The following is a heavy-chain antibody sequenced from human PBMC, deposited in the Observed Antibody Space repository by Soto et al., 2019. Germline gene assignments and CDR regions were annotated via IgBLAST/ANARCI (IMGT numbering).Heavy chain of an antibody. CDR3: AGDPDSHYNDSHASSYP. D-gene: IGHD4-4*01. V-gene: IGHV1-18*01. CDR1: GYTFTSYG. Sequence: ASVKVSCKASGYTFTSYGISWVRQAPGQGLEWMGWISAHNRNTNYAQKFQGRVTITADKSTSTAYMELSSLRSEDTAVYYCAGDPDSHYNDSHASSYPWGQGTLVTVSS. J-gene: IGHJ5*02. CDR2: ISAHNRNT.